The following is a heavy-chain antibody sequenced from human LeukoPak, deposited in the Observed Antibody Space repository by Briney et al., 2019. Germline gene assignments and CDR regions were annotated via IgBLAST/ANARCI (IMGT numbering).Heavy chain of an antibody. Sequence: PGGSLRLSCAASGFTFSSHAMSWVRQAPGKGLEWVSAISNTGDATYYIDSVKGRFTISRDNSKNTLYLQMNSLRAEDTAVYYCARASYYDFWSGYNFDYWGQGTLVTVSS. CDR1: GFTFSSHA. D-gene: IGHD3-3*01. J-gene: IGHJ4*02. CDR2: ISNTGDAT. V-gene: IGHV3-23*01. CDR3: ARASYYDFWSGYNFDY.